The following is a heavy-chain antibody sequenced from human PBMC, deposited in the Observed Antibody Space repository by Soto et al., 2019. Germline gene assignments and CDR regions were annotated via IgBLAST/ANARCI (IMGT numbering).Heavy chain of an antibody. J-gene: IGHJ4*02. CDR3: ARVVVVAATPYYFDY. Sequence: AVKVSCKASGGTFSSYAISWVRQAPGQGLEWMGGIIPIFGTANYAQKFQGRVTITADESTSTAYMELSSLRSEDTAVYYCARVVVVAATPYYFDYWGQGTLVTVSS. CDR1: GGTFSSYA. D-gene: IGHD2-15*01. V-gene: IGHV1-69*13. CDR2: IIPIFGTA.